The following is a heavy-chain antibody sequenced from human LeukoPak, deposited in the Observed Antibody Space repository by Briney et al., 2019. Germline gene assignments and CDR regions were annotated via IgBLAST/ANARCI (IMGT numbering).Heavy chain of an antibody. J-gene: IGHJ6*04. CDR3: AKVLDQLRYFDWLLSVHYGMDV. CDR2: ISGSGGST. Sequence: GGSLRLSCAASGFTSSSYAMSWVRQAPGKGLEWVSAISGSGGSTYYADSVKGRFTISRDNSKNTLYLQMNSLRAEDTAVYYCAKVLDQLRYFDWLLSVHYGMDVWGKGTTVTVSS. V-gene: IGHV3-23*01. CDR1: GFTSSSYA. D-gene: IGHD3-9*01.